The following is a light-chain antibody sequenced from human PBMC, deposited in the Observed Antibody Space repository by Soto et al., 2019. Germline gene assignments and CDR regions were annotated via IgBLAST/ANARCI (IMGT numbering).Light chain of an antibody. J-gene: IGLJ1*01. CDR2: EVS. CDR3: CSYAGSSTFV. Sequence: QSVLTQPASVSGSPGQSITISCTGTSSDVGSYNLVSWYQQHPGKAPKVMIYEVSKRPSGVSNRFSGSKSGNTASLTISGRQAEDEADYYCCSYAGSSTFVFGTGTKLTVL. CDR1: SSDVGSYNL. V-gene: IGLV2-23*02.